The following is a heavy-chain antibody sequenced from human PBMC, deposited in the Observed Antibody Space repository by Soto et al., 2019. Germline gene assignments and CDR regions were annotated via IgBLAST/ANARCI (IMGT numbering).Heavy chain of an antibody. J-gene: IGHJ4*02. V-gene: IGHV3-30*18. D-gene: IGHD3-3*01. CDR3: AKDNSRYDFWSGYVLDY. CDR1: GFTFSSCG. Sequence: GGSLRLSCAASGFTFSSCGVHWVRQAPCKGLEWVAVISYDGSNKYYADSVKGRFTISRDNSKRTLYVQMNSLRPEDTAVYYCAKDNSRYDFWSGYVLDYWGQGTLVTVSS. CDR2: ISYDGSNK.